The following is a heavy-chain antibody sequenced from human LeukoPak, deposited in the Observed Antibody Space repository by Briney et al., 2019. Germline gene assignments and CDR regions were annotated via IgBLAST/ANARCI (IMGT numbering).Heavy chain of an antibody. V-gene: IGHV3-53*01. D-gene: IGHD2-15*01. CDR3: ARELPFDY. Sequence: GGSLRLSCAASGFTVSSNYMSWVRQAPGKGLEWVSVIYSGGSTDYADSVKGRFTISRDNAKNTLYLQMNSLRAEDTAVYYCARELPFDYWGQGTLVTVSS. J-gene: IGHJ4*02. CDR1: GFTVSSNY. CDR2: IYSGGST.